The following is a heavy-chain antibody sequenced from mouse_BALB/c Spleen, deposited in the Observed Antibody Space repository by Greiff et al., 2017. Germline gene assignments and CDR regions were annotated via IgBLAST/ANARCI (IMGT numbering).Heavy chain of an antibody. CDR2: ISSGGSYT. V-gene: IGHV5-6*02. D-gene: IGHD1-1*01. CDR3: ARQNSFYYAMDY. J-gene: IGHJ4*01. CDR1: GFTFSSYG. Sequence: DVMLVESGGDLVKPGGSLKLSCAASGFTFSSYGMSWVRQTPDKRLEWVATISSGGSYTYYPDSVKGRFTISRDNAKNTLYLQMSSLKSEDTAMYYCARQNSFYYAMDYWGQGTSVTVSS.